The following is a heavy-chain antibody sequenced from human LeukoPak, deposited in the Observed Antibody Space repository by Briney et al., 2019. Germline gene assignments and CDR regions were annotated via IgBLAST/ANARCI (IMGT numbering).Heavy chain of an antibody. J-gene: IGHJ4*02. CDR3: ARAQRYYYDSSGYYPDY. V-gene: IGHV3-66*02. D-gene: IGHD3-22*01. CDR2: IYSGGST. Sequence: GGSLRLSCAASGFTVSSNYMSWVRQALGKGLEWVSVIYSGGSTYYADSVKGRFTISRGNSKNALYLQMNSLRAEDTAVYYCARAQRYYYDSSGYYPDYWGQGTLVTVSS. CDR1: GFTVSSNY.